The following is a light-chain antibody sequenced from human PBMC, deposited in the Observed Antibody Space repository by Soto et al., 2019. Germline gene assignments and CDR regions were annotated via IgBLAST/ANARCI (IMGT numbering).Light chain of an antibody. CDR3: QQYGSSPVCS. CDR1: QSVSRNY. J-gene: IGKJ2*02. CDR2: GGS. Sequence: VVLTQYPGTLSLSPGERATLSCRASQSVSRNYLAWYQQKPGQAPRLLIYGGSSRATGIPDRFSGGGSGTDFTLTISRLAPEDFAVYFSRWQQYGSSPVCSFGQGTKLEIK. V-gene: IGKV3-20*01.